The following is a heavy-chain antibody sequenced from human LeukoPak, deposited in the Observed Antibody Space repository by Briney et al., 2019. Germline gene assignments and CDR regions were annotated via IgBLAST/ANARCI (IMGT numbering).Heavy chain of an antibody. D-gene: IGHD6-13*01. V-gene: IGHV4-34*01. CDR2: INHSGST. CDR1: GGSFSGYY. J-gene: IGHJ5*02. Sequence: SETLSLTCAVYGGSFSGYYWSWIRQPPGKGLEWIGEINHSGSTNYNPSLKSRVTISVDTSKNQFSLKLSSVTAADTAVYYCARVGGIAENWFDPWGQGTLVTVSS. CDR3: ARVGGIAENWFDP.